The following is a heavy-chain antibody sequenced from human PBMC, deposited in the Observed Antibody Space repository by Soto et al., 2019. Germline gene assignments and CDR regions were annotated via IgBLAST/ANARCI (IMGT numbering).Heavy chain of an antibody. Sequence: PGGSLRLSCAASGFTFSSYSMNWVRQAPGKGLEWVSSISSSSSYIYYADSVKGRFTISRDNAKNSLYLQMNSLRAEDTAVYYCARGTPGYCSSTSCPAPLDIWGQGTMVTVSS. CDR2: ISSSSSYI. D-gene: IGHD2-2*01. CDR3: ARGTPGYCSSTSCPAPLDI. CDR1: GFTFSSYS. J-gene: IGHJ3*02. V-gene: IGHV3-21*01.